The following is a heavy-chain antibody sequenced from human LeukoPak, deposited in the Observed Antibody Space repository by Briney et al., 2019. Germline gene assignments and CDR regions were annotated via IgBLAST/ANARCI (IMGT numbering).Heavy chain of an antibody. D-gene: IGHD3-10*01. Sequence: GGSLRLSCAASGFTFSSYWMSWVRQAPGKGLEWVANIRQDVSEKYYVDSVKGRFTISRDNAKNSLYLQMNSLRAEDTALYYCAKSSGGSGSYYKAYFDYWGQGTLVTVSS. CDR1: GFTFSSYW. V-gene: IGHV3-7*03. CDR2: IRQDVSEK. CDR3: AKSSGGSGSYYKAYFDY. J-gene: IGHJ4*02.